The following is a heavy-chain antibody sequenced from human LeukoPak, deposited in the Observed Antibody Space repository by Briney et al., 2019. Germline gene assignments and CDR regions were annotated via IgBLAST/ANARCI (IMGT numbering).Heavy chain of an antibody. CDR3: TTADFSIAAAGTFGY. CDR1: GFTFSNAW. V-gene: IGHV3-15*01. D-gene: IGHD6-13*01. Sequence: PGGSLRLSCAASGFTFSNAWMSWVRQAPGKGLEWVGRIKSKTDGGTTDYAAPVKGRFTISGDDSKNTLYLQMNSLKTEDTAVYYCTTADFSIAAAGTFGYWGQGTLVTVSS. CDR2: IKSKTDGGTT. J-gene: IGHJ4*02.